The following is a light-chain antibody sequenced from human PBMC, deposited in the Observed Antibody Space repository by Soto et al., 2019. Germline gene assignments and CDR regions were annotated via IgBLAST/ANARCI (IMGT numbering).Light chain of an antibody. CDR1: SSDVGGYNY. Sequence: ALTQPASVSGSPGQSITISCTGTSSDVGGYNYVSWYQQHPGKAPKLMIYEVSNRPSGVSNRFSGSKSGNTASLTISGLQAEDEADYYCCSYAGSSTYVFGTGTKVTVL. J-gene: IGLJ1*01. CDR2: EVS. CDR3: CSYAGSSTYV. V-gene: IGLV2-14*01.